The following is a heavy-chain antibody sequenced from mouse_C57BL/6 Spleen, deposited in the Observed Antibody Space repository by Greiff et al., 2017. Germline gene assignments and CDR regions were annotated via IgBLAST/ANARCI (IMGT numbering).Heavy chain of an antibody. V-gene: IGHV1-50*01. J-gene: IGHJ3*01. CDR3: ARNSAWFAY. Sequence: VQLQQPGAELVKPGASVKLSCKASGYTFTSYWMQWVKQRPGQGLEWIGEIDPSDSYTNYNQKFKGKATLTVDKSSSTAYMQLTSLTSEDSAVYYCARNSAWFAYWGQGTLVTVSA. CDR2: IDPSDSYT. CDR1: GYTFTSYW.